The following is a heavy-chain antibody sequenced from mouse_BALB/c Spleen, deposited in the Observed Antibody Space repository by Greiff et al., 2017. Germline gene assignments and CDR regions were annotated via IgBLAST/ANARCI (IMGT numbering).Heavy chain of an antibody. J-gene: IGHJ4*01. CDR1: GYTFTSYY. CDR3: TRWGIYYGNYRAMDY. V-gene: IGHV1S81*02. Sequence: VQLQQSGAELVKPGASVKLSCKASGYTFTSYYMYWVKQRPGQGLEWIGEINPSNGGTNFNEKFKSKATLTVDKSSSTAYMQLSSLTSEDSAVYYCTRWGIYYGNYRAMDYWGQGTSVTVSS. CDR2: INPSNGGT. D-gene: IGHD2-1*01.